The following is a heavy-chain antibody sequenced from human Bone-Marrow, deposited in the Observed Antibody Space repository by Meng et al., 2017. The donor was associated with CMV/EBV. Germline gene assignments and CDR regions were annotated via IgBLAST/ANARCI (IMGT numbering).Heavy chain of an antibody. J-gene: IGHJ6*02. CDR3: AREDLVKGRSGMDF. Sequence: SETLSLTCTVSGGSISSYYWSWIRQPPGKGLEWIGYIYYSGSTNYNPSLKSRVTISVDTSKNQFSLKLSSVTAADTAVYYCAREDLVKGRSGMDFWGQGTTVTVSS. V-gene: IGHV4-59*01. CDR2: IYYSGST. D-gene: IGHD3-3*01. CDR1: GGSISSYY.